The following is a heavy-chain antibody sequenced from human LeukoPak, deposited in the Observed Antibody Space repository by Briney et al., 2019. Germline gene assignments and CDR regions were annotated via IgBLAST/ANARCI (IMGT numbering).Heavy chain of an antibody. J-gene: IGHJ4*02. CDR2: FDPEDGET. CDR3: ATVLDTAMVFNY. V-gene: IGHV1-24*01. D-gene: IGHD5-18*01. CDR1: GYTLTELS. Sequence: ASVKVSCKVSGYTLTELSMHWVRQAPGKGLEWMGGFDPEDGETIYAQKFQGRVTMTEDTSTDTAYMELSSLRSEDTAVYYCATVLDTAMVFNYWGQGTLVTVSS.